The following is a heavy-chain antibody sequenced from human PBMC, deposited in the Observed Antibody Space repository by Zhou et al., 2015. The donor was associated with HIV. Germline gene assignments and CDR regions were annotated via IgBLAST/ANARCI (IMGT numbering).Heavy chain of an antibody. CDR1: GGTFSSYT. V-gene: IGHV1-69*02. Sequence: QVQLVQSGAEVKKPGSSVKVSCKASGGTFSSYTISWVRQAPGQGLEWMGRIIPILGIANYAQKFQGRVTITADKSTSTAYMELSSLRSEDTAVYYCARVHYRPAEWLLPQDYYYYGMDVWGQGTTVTVSS. CDR2: IIPILGIA. J-gene: IGHJ6*02. D-gene: IGHD3-22*01. CDR3: ARVHYRPAEWLLPQDYYYYGMDV.